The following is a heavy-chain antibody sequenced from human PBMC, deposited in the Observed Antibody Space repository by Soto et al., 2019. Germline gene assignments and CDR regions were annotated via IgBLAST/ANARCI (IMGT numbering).Heavy chain of an antibody. CDR3: ARGDGYNYDFDY. J-gene: IGHJ4*02. CDR1: GYSFTGNS. D-gene: IGHD5-12*01. V-gene: IGHV1-2*04. Sequence: ASVKVSCKASGYSFTGNSMHWVRQAPGQGLEWMGWINPNNGGTNYAQRFRGWVTMTRDTSVSTAYMDLNRLKSDDTAVYYCARGDGYNYDFDYWGQGTLVTVSS. CDR2: INPNNGGT.